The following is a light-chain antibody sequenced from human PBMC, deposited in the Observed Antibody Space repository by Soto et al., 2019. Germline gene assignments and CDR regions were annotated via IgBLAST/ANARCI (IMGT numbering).Light chain of an antibody. Sequence: QSVLTQPPSVSGSPGHSVAISCTGTSSDVGSYNRVSWYQQPPGAAPKLLIYEVSNRPSGVPDRFSGSKSGNTASLTISGLQADDGADYYCNSYTGSSTYVFGTGTKVTVL. CDR3: NSYTGSSTYV. J-gene: IGLJ1*01. CDR1: SSDVGSYNR. V-gene: IGLV2-18*02. CDR2: EVS.